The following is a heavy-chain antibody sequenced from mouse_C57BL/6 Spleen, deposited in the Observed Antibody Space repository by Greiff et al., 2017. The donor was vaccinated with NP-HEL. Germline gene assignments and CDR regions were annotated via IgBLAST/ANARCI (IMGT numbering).Heavy chain of an antibody. J-gene: IGHJ4*01. CDR3: ARRDYGSSYKGMDY. V-gene: IGHV1-26*01. D-gene: IGHD1-1*01. Sequence: EVQLQQSGPELVKPGASVKISCKASGYTFTDYYMNWVKQSHGKSLEWIGDINPNNGGTSYNQKFKGKATLTVDKSSSTAYMELRSLTSEDSAGYYCARRDYGSSYKGMDYWGQGTSVTVSS. CDR2: INPNNGGT. CDR1: GYTFTDYY.